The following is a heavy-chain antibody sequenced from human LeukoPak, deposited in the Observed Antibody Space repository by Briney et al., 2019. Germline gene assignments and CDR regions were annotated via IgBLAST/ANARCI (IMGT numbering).Heavy chain of an antibody. CDR1: GYTFTSYY. J-gene: IGHJ5*02. CDR2: INPSGGST. V-gene: IGHV1-46*01. Sequence: ASVKVSFKASGYTFTSYYMHWVRQAPGQGLEWMGIINPSGGSTSYAQKFQGRVTMTRDMSTSTVYMELSSLRSEDTAVYYCARERYIAAAAHNWLDPWGQGTLVTVSS. D-gene: IGHD6-13*01. CDR3: ARERYIAAAAHNWLDP.